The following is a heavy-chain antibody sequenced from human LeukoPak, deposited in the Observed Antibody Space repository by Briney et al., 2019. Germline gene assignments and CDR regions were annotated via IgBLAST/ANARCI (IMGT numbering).Heavy chain of an antibody. V-gene: IGHV4-59*08. CDR2: IYYSGST. CDR1: GGSISSYY. D-gene: IGHD3-16*01. J-gene: IGHJ6*02. CDR3: ARRRGSHLSIYYYYGMDV. Sequence: SETLSLTCTVSGGSISSYYWSWIRQPPGKGLEWIGYIYYSGSTNYNPSLKSRVTISVDTSKNQFSLKLSSVTAADTAVYYCARRRGSHLSIYYYYGMDVWGQGTMVTVSS.